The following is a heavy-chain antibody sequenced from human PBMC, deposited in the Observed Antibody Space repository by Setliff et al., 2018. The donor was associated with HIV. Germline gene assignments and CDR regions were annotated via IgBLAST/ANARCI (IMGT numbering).Heavy chain of an antibody. CDR2: ISAYNGNT. J-gene: IGHJ5*02. D-gene: IGHD6-19*01. Sequence: ASVKVSCKASGYTFTSYGISWVRQAPGQGLEWMGWISAYNGNTNYAQQLHGRVTLTTDTSTSTAYMELRSLRSDDTAVYYCARFAVAGTKWSDPWGQGTLVTVSS. CDR3: ARFAVAGTKWSDP. CDR1: GYTFTSYG. V-gene: IGHV1-18*01.